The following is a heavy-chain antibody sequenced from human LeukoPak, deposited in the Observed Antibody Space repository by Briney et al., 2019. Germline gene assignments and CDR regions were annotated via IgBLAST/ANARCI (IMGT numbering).Heavy chain of an antibody. CDR1: GFTFSNYA. CDR3: AKVGRITMIVVVKYYFDY. CDR2: ISGSGGST. V-gene: IGHV3-23*01. Sequence: GGSLRLSCAASGFTFSNYAMSWVRQAPGKGLEWVSGISGSGGSTYYADSVKGRFTISRDNSKNTLYLQMNSLRAEDTAVYYCAKVGRITMIVVVKYYFDYWGQGTLVTVSS. D-gene: IGHD3-22*01. J-gene: IGHJ4*02.